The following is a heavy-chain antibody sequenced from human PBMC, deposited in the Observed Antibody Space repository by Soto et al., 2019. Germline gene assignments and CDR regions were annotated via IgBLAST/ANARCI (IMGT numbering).Heavy chain of an antibody. CDR2: ISSSSSTI. V-gene: IGHV3-48*01. CDR1: GFTFSSYS. CDR3: ARATPRQYMDV. J-gene: IGHJ6*03. Sequence: GGSLRLSCAASGFTFSSYSMNWVRQAPGKGLEWVSYISSSSSTIYYADSVKGRFTISRDNAKNSLYLQMNSLRAEDTAVYYCARATPRQYMDVWGKGTTVTVSS.